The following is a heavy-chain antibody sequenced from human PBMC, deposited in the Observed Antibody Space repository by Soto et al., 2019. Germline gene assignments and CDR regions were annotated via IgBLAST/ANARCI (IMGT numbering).Heavy chain of an antibody. CDR1: GGSISSYY. CDR2: IYYSGST. D-gene: IGHD5-12*01. J-gene: IGHJ4*02. V-gene: IGHV4-59*01. Sequence: SETLSLTCTVSGGSISSYYWSWIRQPPGKGLEWIGYIYYSGSTNYNPSLKSRVTISVDTSKNQFSLKLSSVTAEDTAVYYCARAVEMATTVDYWGKGTLVTVSS. CDR3: ARAVEMATTVDY.